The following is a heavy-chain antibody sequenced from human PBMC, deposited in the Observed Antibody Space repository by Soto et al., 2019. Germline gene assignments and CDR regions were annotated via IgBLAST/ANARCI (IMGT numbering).Heavy chain of an antibody. CDR2: IRSKAYGGTT. CDR1: GFTFGDYA. Sequence: PGGSLRLSCTASGFTFGDYAMSWFRQAPGKGLEWVGFIRSKAYGGTTEYAASVKGRFTISRDDSKSIAYLQMNSLKTEDTAVYYCTRGPPRSITIFGVVIQENYYYGMDVWGQGTTVTVSS. J-gene: IGHJ6*02. CDR3: TRGPPRSITIFGVVIQENYYYGMDV. D-gene: IGHD3-3*01. V-gene: IGHV3-49*03.